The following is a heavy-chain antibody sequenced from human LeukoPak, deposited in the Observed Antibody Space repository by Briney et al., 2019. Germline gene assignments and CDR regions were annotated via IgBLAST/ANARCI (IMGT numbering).Heavy chain of an antibody. V-gene: IGHV1-2*02. Sequence: GASVKVSCKASGYTFTSYAMNWVRQAPGQGLEWMGWINPNSGGTYYAQKFRGRVTMTSDTSISTAYMELSRLRSDNTAVYYCARDLYGGTSATFDYWGQGTLVTVSS. D-gene: IGHD4-23*01. CDR1: GYTFTSYA. J-gene: IGHJ4*02. CDR2: INPNSGGT. CDR3: ARDLYGGTSATFDY.